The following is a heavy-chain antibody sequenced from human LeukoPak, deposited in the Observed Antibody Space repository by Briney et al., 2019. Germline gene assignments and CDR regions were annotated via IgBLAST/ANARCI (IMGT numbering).Heavy chain of an antibody. CDR1: GGSISSSSYC. J-gene: IGHJ4*02. CDR3: ARRTYYDTSGYTHYFDY. V-gene: IGHV4-39*01. Sequence: SETLSLTCSVSGGSISSSSYCWGWIRQPPGKGLEWIANVYYGGGTYYNPSLKSRITISLDTSKNQFSLKLSSVTAADTAMYYCARRTYYDTSGYTHYFDYWGQGTLVTVSS. D-gene: IGHD3-22*01. CDR2: VYYGGGT.